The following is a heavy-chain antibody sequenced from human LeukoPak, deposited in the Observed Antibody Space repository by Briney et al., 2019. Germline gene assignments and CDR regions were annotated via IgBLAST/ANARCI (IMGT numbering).Heavy chain of an antibody. D-gene: IGHD3-22*01. CDR2: ISSSDNTI. CDR3: ARDLGQYYDTSDNWFDP. V-gene: IGHV3-48*03. CDR1: GFTFSTSE. Sequence: GGSLRLSCAASGFTFSTSEMNWVRQAPAQGKEWVSYISSSDNTIYVADSAKGRFTVSRDNSKNTLNLQIISLRAEDTAVYYCARDLGQYYDTSDNWFDPWCQGTLVTVSS. J-gene: IGHJ5*02.